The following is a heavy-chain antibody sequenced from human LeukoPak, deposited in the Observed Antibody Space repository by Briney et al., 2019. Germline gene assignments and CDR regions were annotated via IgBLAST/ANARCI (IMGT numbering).Heavy chain of an antibody. CDR1: GYTFTGCY. J-gene: IGHJ4*02. Sequence: ASVKVSCKASGYTFTGCYMHWVRQAPGQGLEWMGWINPNSGGTNYAQKFQGRVTTTRDTSISTAYMELSRLRSDDTAVYYCARDRYSSSWYYFDYWGQGTLVTVSS. CDR2: INPNSGGT. V-gene: IGHV1-2*02. CDR3: ARDRYSSSWYYFDY. D-gene: IGHD6-13*01.